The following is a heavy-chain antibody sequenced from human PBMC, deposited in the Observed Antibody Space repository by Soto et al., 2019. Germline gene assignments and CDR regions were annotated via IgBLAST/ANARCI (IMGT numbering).Heavy chain of an antibody. J-gene: IGHJ4*02. Sequence: QVHLVQSGAEVKKPGASVKVSCKGSGYTFTSYGITWVRQAPGQGLEWMGWISAHNGNTDYAQKLQGRVTVTRDTSTSAAYMELRSPRSDDTGVYYCARGRYGDYWGQGALVTVSS. D-gene: IGHD1-1*01. CDR2: ISAHNGNT. CDR1: GYTFTSYG. V-gene: IGHV1-18*01. CDR3: ARGRYGDY.